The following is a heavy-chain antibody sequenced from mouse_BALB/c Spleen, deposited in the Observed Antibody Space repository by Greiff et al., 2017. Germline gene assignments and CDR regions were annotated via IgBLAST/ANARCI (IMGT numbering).Heavy chain of an antibody. Sequence: VQLQQPGAELVRPGASVKLSCKASGYTFTSYWINWVKQRPGQGLEWIGNIYPSDSYTNYNQKFKDKATLTVDKSSSTAYMQLSSPTSEDSAVYYCTIYYDYAGFAYWGQGTLVTVSA. CDR3: TIYYDYAGFAY. D-gene: IGHD2-4*01. J-gene: IGHJ3*01. CDR1: GYTFTSYW. V-gene: IGHV1-69*02. CDR2: IYPSDSYT.